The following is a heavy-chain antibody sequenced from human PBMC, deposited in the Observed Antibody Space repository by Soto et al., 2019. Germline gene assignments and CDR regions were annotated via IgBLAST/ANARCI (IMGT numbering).Heavy chain of an antibody. CDR2: ISYDGSEK. J-gene: IGHJ6*02. CDR1: GFTFSSYG. CDR3: AKAGGSTWDYGMDV. Sequence: GGSLRLSCAASGFTFSSYGMHWVRQAPGKGLEWVALISYDGSEKYYADSVKGRFTISRDNSKNTLYLQMNSLRAEDTALYYCAKAGGSTWDYGMDVWGQGTTVTVSS. D-gene: IGHD2-15*01. V-gene: IGHV3-30*18.